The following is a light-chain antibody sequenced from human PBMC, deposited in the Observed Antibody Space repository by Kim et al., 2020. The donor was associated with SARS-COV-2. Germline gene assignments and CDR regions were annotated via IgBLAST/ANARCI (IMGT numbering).Light chain of an antibody. J-gene: IGLJ1*01. CDR1: SSDVGGYNY. V-gene: IGLV2-11*01. CDR3: CSYAGSYTHYV. Sequence: QSAPTQARSVSGSRGQSVTISCTGTSSDVGGYNYVSWYQQHPGKAPTLMIYDVSKRPSGVPDRFSGSKSGNTASLTISGLQAEDEADYYCCSYAGSYTHYVFGTGTKVTVL. CDR2: DVS.